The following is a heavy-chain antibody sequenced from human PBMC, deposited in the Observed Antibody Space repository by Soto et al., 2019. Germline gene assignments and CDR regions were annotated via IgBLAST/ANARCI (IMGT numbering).Heavy chain of an antibody. D-gene: IGHD2-21*02. CDR1: GGSVSSGSYY. CDR3: ARYNQGYCGGDCYSWAFDY. J-gene: IGHJ4*02. CDR2: IYYSGST. Sequence: PSETLSLTCTVSGGSVSSGSYYWSWVRQPPGKGLEWIGNIYYSGSTNYNPSLKSRVTISADTSKNRFSLRLSSVTAADTAVYYCARYNQGYCGGDCYSWAFDYWGQGTLVTVSS. V-gene: IGHV4-61*01.